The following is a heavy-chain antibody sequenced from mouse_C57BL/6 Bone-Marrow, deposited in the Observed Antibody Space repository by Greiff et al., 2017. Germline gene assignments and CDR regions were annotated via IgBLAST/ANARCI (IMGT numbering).Heavy chain of an antibody. CDR1: GFSLSTFGMG. V-gene: IGHV8-8*01. Sequence: QVTLIESGPGILQPSQTLSLTCSFSGFSLSTFGMGVGWIRQPSGKGLEWLAHIWWDDDKYYNPALKSRLTITKDTSKNQVFLKIANVDTADTATYYCARVGSSFSYWYFDVWGKGTTVTVSS. J-gene: IGHJ1*03. D-gene: IGHD1-1*01. CDR3: ARVGSSFSYWYFDV. CDR2: IWWDDDK.